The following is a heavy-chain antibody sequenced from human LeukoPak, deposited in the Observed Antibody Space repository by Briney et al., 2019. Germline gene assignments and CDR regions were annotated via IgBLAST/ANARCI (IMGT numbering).Heavy chain of an antibody. Sequence: GGSLRLSCAASGFTFSSYWMHWVRQAPGKGLVWVSRINSDGSSTNYADSVQGRFTISRDNAKNTLYLQMNRLRAEDTAVYYCARDLMVRGVFDYWGQGTLVTVSS. CDR2: INSDGSST. CDR1: GFTFSSYW. V-gene: IGHV3-74*01. J-gene: IGHJ4*02. D-gene: IGHD3-10*01. CDR3: ARDLMVRGVFDY.